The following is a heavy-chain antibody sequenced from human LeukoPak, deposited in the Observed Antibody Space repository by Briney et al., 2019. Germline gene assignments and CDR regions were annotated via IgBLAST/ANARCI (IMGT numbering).Heavy chain of an antibody. CDR2: ISSGSSYI. CDR3: ARGGRYYGSSAYYSY. Sequence: GGSLRLSCAASGFNFSDYYMSWIRQAPGKGLEWVSDISSGSSYIKYADSVKGRFTISRDNAKNSLSLQMNSLRAEDTAVYYCARGGRYYGSSAYYSYWGQGTLVTVSS. D-gene: IGHD3-22*01. CDR1: GFNFSDYY. V-gene: IGHV3-11*05. J-gene: IGHJ4*02.